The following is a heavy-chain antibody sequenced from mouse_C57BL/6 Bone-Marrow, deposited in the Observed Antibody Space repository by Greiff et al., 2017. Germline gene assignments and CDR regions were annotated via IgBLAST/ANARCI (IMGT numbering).Heavy chain of an antibody. D-gene: IGHD1-1*01. Sequence: EVMLVESGGDLVKPGGSLKLSCAASGFTFSSYGMSWVRQTPDKRLEWVATISSGGSYTYYPDSVKGRFTISRDNAKNTLYLQMSSLKSEDTAMYYCARHDYGSSSYAMDYWGQGTSVTVSP. CDR2: ISSGGSYT. CDR1: GFTFSSYG. CDR3: ARHDYGSSSYAMDY. J-gene: IGHJ4*01. V-gene: IGHV5-6*01.